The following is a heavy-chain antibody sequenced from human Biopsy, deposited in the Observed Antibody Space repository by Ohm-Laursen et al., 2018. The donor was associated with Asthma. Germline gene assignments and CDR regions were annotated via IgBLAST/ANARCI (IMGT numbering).Heavy chain of an antibody. CDR2: ISNNGGRT. J-gene: IGHJ6*02. CDR1: GFTFSSYD. V-gene: IGHV3-64D*08. D-gene: IGHD3-22*01. Sequence: SLRLSCTASGFTFSSYDMHWVRQAPGKGLEYVSGISNNGGRTNYGDYVKGRFTISRDNSKSTLYLQMSSLRGEDTAVYYCVSVDSSGFNTYYGMDVWGQGTTVTVSS. CDR3: VSVDSSGFNTYYGMDV.